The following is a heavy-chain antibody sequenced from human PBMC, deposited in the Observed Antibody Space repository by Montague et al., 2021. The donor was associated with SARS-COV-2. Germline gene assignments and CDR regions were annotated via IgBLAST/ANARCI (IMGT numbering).Heavy chain of an antibody. CDR1: GGSSSSDY. J-gene: IGHJ5*02. V-gene: IGHV4-59*01. Sequence: SETLSLTCRVSGGSSSSDYWSRIRQSPGKGLEWIGYIYYRGTTNYNPSLKSRVTISVDTSKNQFSLKLSSVTAADTAVYYCAREDRWNWFDPWGQGTLVIAAS. CDR3: AREDRWNWFDP. D-gene: IGHD5-24*01. CDR2: IYYRGTT.